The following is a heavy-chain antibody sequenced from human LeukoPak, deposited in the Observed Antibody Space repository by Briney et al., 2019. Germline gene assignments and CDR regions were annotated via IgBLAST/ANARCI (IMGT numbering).Heavy chain of an antibody. CDR3: ARDPSHYYYTDV. CDR2: MNPKNGRT. J-gene: IGHJ6*03. Sequence: GASVKVSCKASGYTFTNYGISWVRQAPGQGLEWMGWMNPKNGRTKLAQKFQVRISMTRDTSISTAYMELSRLTSDDTAVYFCARDPSHYYYTDVWGKGTTVTVSS. V-gene: IGHV1-2*02. CDR1: GYTFTNYG.